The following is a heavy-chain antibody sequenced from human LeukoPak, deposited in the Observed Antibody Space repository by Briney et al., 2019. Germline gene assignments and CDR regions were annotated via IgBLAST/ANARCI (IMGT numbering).Heavy chain of an antibody. J-gene: IGHJ6*02. V-gene: IGHV3-23*01. D-gene: IGHD3-10*01. CDR3: AKPMAPYGLDV. Sequence: GGSLSLSCAASGFTFSSYVISWVRQAPGKGMEWVSSVSGNGGSTYYADSVKGRFTISRDNSRNTLYLQMNNLRAEDTALYFCAKPMAPYGLDVWGQGTTVTVSS. CDR1: GFTFSSYV. CDR2: VSGNGGST.